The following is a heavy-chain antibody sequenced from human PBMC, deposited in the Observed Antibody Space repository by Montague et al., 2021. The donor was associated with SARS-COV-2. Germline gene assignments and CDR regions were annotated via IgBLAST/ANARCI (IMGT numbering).Heavy chain of an antibody. J-gene: IGHJ6*02. D-gene: IGHD6-13*01. CDR3: ARVGRQQLVRLSGMDV. CDR2: IYYSGST. CDR1: GGSISSGGYY. V-gene: IGHV4-39*07. Sequence: SETLSLTCTVSGGSISSGGYYWSWIRQPPGKGLEWIGSIYYSGSTYYNPSLKSRVTISVDTSKNQFSLTLSSVTAADTAVYYCARVGRQQLVRLSGMDVWGQGTTVTVSS.